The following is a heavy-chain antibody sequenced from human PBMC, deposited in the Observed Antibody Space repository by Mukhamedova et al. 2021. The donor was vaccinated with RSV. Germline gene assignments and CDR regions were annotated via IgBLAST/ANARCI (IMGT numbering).Heavy chain of an antibody. V-gene: IGHV3-74*01. Sequence: VRQAPGKGLVWVSHINNDGSSTSYADSVKGRFTISRDNARNTVYLQMNSLRAEDTAVYYCGRSYGVYRLVDDYWGQGTLVTVSS. CDR2: INNDGSST. CDR3: GRSYGVYRLVDDY. J-gene: IGHJ4*02. D-gene: IGHD4-17*01.